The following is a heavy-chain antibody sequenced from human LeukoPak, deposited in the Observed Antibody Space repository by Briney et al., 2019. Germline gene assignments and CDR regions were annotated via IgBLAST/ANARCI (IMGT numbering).Heavy chain of an antibody. V-gene: IGHV1-8*01. CDR3: ARGSQGWYYDFWSGYYAFDY. D-gene: IGHD3-3*01. Sequence: ASVEVSCKASGYTFTSHDINWVRQATGQGLEWMGWMNPNSGNTGYAQKFQGRVTMTRNTSISTAYMELSSLRSEDTAVYYCARGSQGWYYDFWSGYYAFDYWGQGTLVTVSS. CDR2: MNPNSGNT. J-gene: IGHJ4*02. CDR1: GYTFTSHD.